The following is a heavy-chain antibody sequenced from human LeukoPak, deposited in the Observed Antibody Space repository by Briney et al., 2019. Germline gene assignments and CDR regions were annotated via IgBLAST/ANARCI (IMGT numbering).Heavy chain of an antibody. J-gene: IGHJ4*02. CDR2: TIPIFGTA. CDR1: GGTFSSYA. V-gene: IGHV1-69*13. CDR3: ARTIQGGYDSRFLGY. D-gene: IGHD3-22*01. Sequence: GASVKVSCKASGGTFSSYAISWVRQAPGQGLEWMGGTIPIFGTANYAQKFQGRVTITADESTSTAYMELSSLRSEDTAVYYCARTIQGGYDSRFLGYWGQGTLVTVSS.